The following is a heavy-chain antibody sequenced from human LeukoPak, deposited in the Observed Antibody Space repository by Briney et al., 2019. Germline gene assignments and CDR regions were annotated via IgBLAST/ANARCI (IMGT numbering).Heavy chain of an antibody. J-gene: IGHJ4*02. CDR1: GFTFSSYA. CDR3: AKNSGWVALAGTRPFDY. CDR2: ISGSGGST. Sequence: PGGSLRLSCAASGFTFSSYAMSWVRQPPGKGLEWVSAISGSGGSTYYADSVKGRFTISRDNSKNTLYLQMNSLRAEDTAVYYCAKNSGWVALAGTRPFDYWGKGTLVTVSS. V-gene: IGHV3-23*01. D-gene: IGHD6-19*01.